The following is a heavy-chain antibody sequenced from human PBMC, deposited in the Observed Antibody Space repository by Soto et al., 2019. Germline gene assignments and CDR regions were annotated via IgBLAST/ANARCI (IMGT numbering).Heavy chain of an antibody. CDR1: GYTFTSYG. D-gene: IGHD6-19*01. V-gene: IGHV1-18*01. Sequence: ASVKVSCKASGYTFTSYGISWVRQAPGQGLEWMGWISAYNGNTNYAQKLQGRVTMTTDTSTSTAYMELRSLRSDDTAVYYCARGRRIAVAGTRGWFDPWGQGALVTVSS. CDR2: ISAYNGNT. CDR3: ARGRRIAVAGTRGWFDP. J-gene: IGHJ5*02.